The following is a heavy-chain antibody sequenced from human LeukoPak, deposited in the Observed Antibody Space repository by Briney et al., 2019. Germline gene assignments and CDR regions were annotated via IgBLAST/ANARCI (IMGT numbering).Heavy chain of an antibody. J-gene: IGHJ4*02. V-gene: IGHV3-23*01. CDR2: ISGSGGTT. CDR3: AKESADYYDSSGYDY. CDR1: GFTFSSYA. Sequence: GGSLRLSCAASGFTFSSYAMSWVRQAPGKGLEWVSGISGSGGTTYYADSVKGRFTISRDNSKNTLYLQMNSLRAEDTAVYYCAKESADYYDSSGYDYWGQGTLVTVSS. D-gene: IGHD3-22*01.